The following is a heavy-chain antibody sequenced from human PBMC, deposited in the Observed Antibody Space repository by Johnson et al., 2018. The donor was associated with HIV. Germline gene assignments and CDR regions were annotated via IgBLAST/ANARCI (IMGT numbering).Heavy chain of an antibody. CDR2: ISYVGTNE. CDR1: GFTFSNSA. J-gene: IGHJ3*02. CDR3: ARDGNAGYCTNGVCYNDAFDI. V-gene: IGHV3-30*14. Sequence: QVQLVESGGGVVQPGRSLRLSCAASGFTFSNSAMHWVRQAPGKGLEWVAVISYVGTNEYYADSVKGRFTISRDNFKNTLYLQMNSLRAEDTAVYYCARDGNAGYCTNGVCYNDAFDIWGQGIMVTVSS. D-gene: IGHD2-8*01.